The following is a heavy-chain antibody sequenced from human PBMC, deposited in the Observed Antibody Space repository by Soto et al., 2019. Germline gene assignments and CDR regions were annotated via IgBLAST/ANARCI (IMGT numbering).Heavy chain of an antibody. Sequence: QVQLVQSGAEVKQPGASVKVSCKASGYTFTNYGFTWARQAPGQGLEWLGWISTYNGNTKYAQKVQGRLTMTTDTSTSTANMELASLRSDDTALYYCARTTVTASYYSMDVWGKGSTVTVSS. J-gene: IGHJ6*03. V-gene: IGHV1-18*01. CDR3: ARTTVTASYYSMDV. D-gene: IGHD4-17*01. CDR1: GYTFTNYG. CDR2: ISTYNGNT.